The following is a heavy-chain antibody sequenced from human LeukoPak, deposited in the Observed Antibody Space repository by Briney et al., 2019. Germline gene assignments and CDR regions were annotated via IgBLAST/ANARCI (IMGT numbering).Heavy chain of an antibody. D-gene: IGHD1-26*01. CDR1: GFTFSNAW. CDR3: SGPHSGALDY. CDR2: IISKIEGGAI. Sequence: GGSLRLSCAASGFTFSNAWMTWVRQAPRKGLEWVGRIISKIEGGAIDYAAPVKGRFSISRDDSKNTLYLLMNSLKPEDTAVYYCSGPHSGALDYWGQGTLVTVSS. V-gene: IGHV3-15*01. J-gene: IGHJ4*02.